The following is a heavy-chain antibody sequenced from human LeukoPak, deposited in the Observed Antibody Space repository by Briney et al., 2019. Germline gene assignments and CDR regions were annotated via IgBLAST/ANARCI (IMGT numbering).Heavy chain of an antibody. CDR1: GYTFTSYD. CDR2: MNPNSGNT. V-gene: IGHV1-8*03. J-gene: IGHJ6*03. Sequence: ASVRVSCKASGYTFTSYDINWVRQATGQGLEWMGWMNPNSGNTGYAQKFQGRVTITRNTSISTAYMELSSLRSEDTAVYYCARGVFPLLWFGDPYYYYMDVWGKGTTVTVSS. CDR3: ARGVFPLLWFGDPYYYYMDV. D-gene: IGHD3-10*01.